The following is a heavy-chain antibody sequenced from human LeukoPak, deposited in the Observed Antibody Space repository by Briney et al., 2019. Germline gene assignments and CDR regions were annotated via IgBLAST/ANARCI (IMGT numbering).Heavy chain of an antibody. Sequence: GGSLRLSCAASGFTLSSYWMSWVRQAPGKGLEWVANIKQDGSEKYYVDSVKGRFTISRDNAKNSLYLQMNSLRAEDTAVYYCARDLESGYYFDHWGQGTLVTVSS. V-gene: IGHV3-7*01. D-gene: IGHD3-3*01. CDR1: GFTLSSYW. J-gene: IGHJ4*02. CDR3: ARDLESGYYFDH. CDR2: IKQDGSEK.